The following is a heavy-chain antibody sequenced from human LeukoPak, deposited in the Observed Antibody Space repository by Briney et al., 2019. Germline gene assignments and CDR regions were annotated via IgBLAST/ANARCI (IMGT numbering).Heavy chain of an antibody. V-gene: IGHV1-46*01. CDR1: GYTFTSYY. D-gene: IGHD3-10*01. CDR3: ARESGVGFGELQDAFDI. J-gene: IGHJ3*02. Sequence: ASVKVSCKASGYTFTSYYMHWVRQAPGQGLEWMGIINPSGGSTSYAQKFQGRVTMTRDTSTRTVYMELSSLRSEDTAVYYCARESGVGFGELQDAFDIWGQGTMVTVSS. CDR2: INPSGGST.